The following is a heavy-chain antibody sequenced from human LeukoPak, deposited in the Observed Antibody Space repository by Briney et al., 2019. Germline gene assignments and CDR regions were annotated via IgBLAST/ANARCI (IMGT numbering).Heavy chain of an antibody. CDR1: GFTVSSYS. J-gene: IGHJ6*02. V-gene: IGHV3-21*01. CDR3: ARDFASSTSYYYYYGMDV. D-gene: IGHD2-2*01. Sequence: GGSLRLSCAASGFTVSSYSMKWVRQAAGKGLEWVSSISSSSRYTNYTDSVKGRFTISRDTAKNSLYLQMNSLRAEDTAVYYCARDFASSTSYYYYYGMDVWGPGTTVTVSS. CDR2: ISSSSRYT.